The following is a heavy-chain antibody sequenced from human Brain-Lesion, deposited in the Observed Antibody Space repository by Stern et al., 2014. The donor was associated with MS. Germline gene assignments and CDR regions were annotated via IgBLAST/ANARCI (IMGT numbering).Heavy chain of an antibody. Sequence: VQLVESGGGVVQPGRPLRLSCAVSRFTFRSYGMYWVRQAPRKGLGWAERIWFYGTKKNYIESVKGLFTISRDNSKNTLSLQMTSLRAEDTAVYYCAKDKKDSSGWNLYFYGMDVWGQGTTVIVSS. D-gene: IGHD6-19*01. CDR2: IWFYGTKK. J-gene: IGHJ6*02. CDR3: AKDKKDSSGWNLYFYGMDV. CDR1: RFTFRSYG. V-gene: IGHV3-33*06.